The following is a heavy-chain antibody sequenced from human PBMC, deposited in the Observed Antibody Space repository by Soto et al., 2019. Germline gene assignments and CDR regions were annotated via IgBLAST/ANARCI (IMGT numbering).Heavy chain of an antibody. Sequence: SLPCSASGGSITSSSHFWGWVRQPPGKGLEWIGTIYFTGNTYYTPSLKSRLTMSIDTSKNEFSLRLNSVTAADTGVYYCAGQTFTIAAASYGRSNWFEPWGPGTLVTVSS. CDR1: GGSITSSSHF. CDR2: IYFTGNT. V-gene: IGHV4-39*01. CDR3: AGQTFTIAAASYGRSNWFEP. D-gene: IGHD6-25*01. J-gene: IGHJ5*02.